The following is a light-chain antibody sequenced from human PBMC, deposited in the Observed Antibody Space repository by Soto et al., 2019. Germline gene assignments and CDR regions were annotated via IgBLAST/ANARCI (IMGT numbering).Light chain of an antibody. CDR3: QQYYSYLT. J-gene: IGKJ2*01. CDR1: QSIDTA. Sequence: DIQMTQSPSTLSASVGDRVTITCRASQSIDTALAWYQQKPGKAPNLLIYKASNLESGVPSRFNGSRSGTEFTLTISSLQPDDFATYYCQQYYSYLTFGQGTKVDIK. V-gene: IGKV1-5*03. CDR2: KAS.